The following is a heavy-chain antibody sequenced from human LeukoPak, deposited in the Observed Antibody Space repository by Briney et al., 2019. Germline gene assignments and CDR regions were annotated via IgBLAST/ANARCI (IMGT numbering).Heavy chain of an antibody. CDR2: INWNGGST. Sequence: GGSLRLSCAASGFTFDDYGMSWVRQAPGKGLEWVSGINWNGGSTGYADSVKGRFTISRDNAKNSPYLQMNSLRAEDTALYHCARVLSTYYYGSGSYYPFDYWGQGTLVTVSS. CDR3: ARVLSTYYYGSGSYYPFDY. V-gene: IGHV3-20*01. J-gene: IGHJ4*02. D-gene: IGHD3-10*01. CDR1: GFTFDDYG.